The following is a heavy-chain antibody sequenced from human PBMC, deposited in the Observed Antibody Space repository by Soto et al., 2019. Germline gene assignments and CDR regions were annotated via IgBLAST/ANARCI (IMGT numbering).Heavy chain of an antibody. Sequence: SETLSLTCAVSGGSISSSNWWRWVRQPPGKGLEWIGEIYHSGSTNYNPSLKSRVTISVDKSKNQFSLKLSSVTAADTAVYSCASTPAAGTYLDYRGQGTLVTVSS. CDR2: IYHSGST. V-gene: IGHV4-4*02. CDR3: ASTPAAGTYLDY. CDR1: GGSISSSNW. D-gene: IGHD6-13*01. J-gene: IGHJ4*02.